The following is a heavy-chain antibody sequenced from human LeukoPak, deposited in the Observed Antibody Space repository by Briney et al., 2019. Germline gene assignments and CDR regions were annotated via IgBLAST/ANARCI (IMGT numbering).Heavy chain of an antibody. J-gene: IGHJ4*02. CDR1: GGSISNYY. CDR2: VSYSGST. V-gene: IGHV4-59*01. CDR3: GRDRVDSSGWSEIDY. D-gene: IGHD6-19*01. Sequence: SETLSLTCTVSGGSISNYYWSWIRQPPGKGLEWIGYVSYSGSTNYNPSLRSRVTISVDTSRNQFSLELSSVTAADTAVYYCGRDRVDSSGWSEIDYWGQGTLVTVSS.